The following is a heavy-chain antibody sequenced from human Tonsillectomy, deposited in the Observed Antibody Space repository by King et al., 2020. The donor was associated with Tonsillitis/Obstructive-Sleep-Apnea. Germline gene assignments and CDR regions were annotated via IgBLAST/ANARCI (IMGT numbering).Heavy chain of an antibody. CDR1: GGSFSGYY. CDR3: ASAHERGKWFDP. V-gene: IGHV4-34*01. CDR2: INHSGST. Sequence: VQLQQWGAGLLKPSETLSLTCAVYGGSFSGYYWSWIRQPPGKGLEWIGEINHSGSTNYNPSLKSRVTISVDTSKNQFSLKLSSVTAADTAVYYCASAHERGKWFDPWGQGTLVTVSS. J-gene: IGHJ5*02.